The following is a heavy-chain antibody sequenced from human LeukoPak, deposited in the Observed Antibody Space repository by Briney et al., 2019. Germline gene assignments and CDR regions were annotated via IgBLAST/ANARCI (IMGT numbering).Heavy chain of an antibody. D-gene: IGHD6-13*01. CDR2: INPNSGGT. CDR1: GYTFTGYY. V-gene: IGHV1-2*02. J-gene: IGHJ6*03. Sequence: ASVKVSCKASGYTFTGYYMHWVRQAPGQGLEWMGWINPNSGGTNYAQKFQGRVTMTRDTSISTAYMELSRLRSDDTAVYYCARAAAGAYYYYMDVWGKGTTVTVSS. CDR3: ARAAAGAYYYYMDV.